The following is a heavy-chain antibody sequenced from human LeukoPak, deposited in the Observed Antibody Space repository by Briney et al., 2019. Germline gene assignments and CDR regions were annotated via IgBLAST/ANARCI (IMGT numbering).Heavy chain of an antibody. V-gene: IGHV3-9*01. J-gene: IGHJ4*02. D-gene: IGHD3-10*01. Sequence: SLRLSCAASGFSFGDYAMHWVRRAPGRGLEWVSGISSNSDNIGYADSVKGRFTISRDNAKNSLYLQMNSLRTEDTAFYYCAKDKGMHYYGSASYSYFDSWGQATLVTVSS. CDR1: GFSFGDYA. CDR3: AKDKGMHYYGSASYSYFDS. CDR2: ISSNSDNI.